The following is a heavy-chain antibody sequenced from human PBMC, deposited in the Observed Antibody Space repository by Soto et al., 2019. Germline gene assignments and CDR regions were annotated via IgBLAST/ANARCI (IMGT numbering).Heavy chain of an antibody. CDR2: IIPIFGTA. D-gene: IGHD5-12*01. V-gene: IGHV1-69*01. J-gene: IGHJ3*02. CDR1: GCTFSSYA. CDR3: ARARLQFSDEAFDI. Sequence: SVKVSCKASGCTFSSYAISWVRQAPGQGLEWMGGIIPIFGTANYAQKFQGRVTITADESTTTAYMELSSLRSEDTAVYYCARARLQFSDEAFDIWGQVTMVTVS.